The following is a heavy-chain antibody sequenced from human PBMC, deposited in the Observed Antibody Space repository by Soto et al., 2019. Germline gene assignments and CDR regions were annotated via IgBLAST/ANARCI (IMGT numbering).Heavy chain of an antibody. CDR1: GGSISDYY. V-gene: IGHV4-59*08. Sequence: PSETLSLTCTVSGGSISDYYWSWFRQAPGKGLDWIGYVYYSGSTNYNPSLQSRVTISVDTSKNQFSLKLSSVTAADTAVYYCARQAIDWGQGTLVTVS. CDR2: VYYSGST. J-gene: IGHJ4*02. CDR3: ARQAID.